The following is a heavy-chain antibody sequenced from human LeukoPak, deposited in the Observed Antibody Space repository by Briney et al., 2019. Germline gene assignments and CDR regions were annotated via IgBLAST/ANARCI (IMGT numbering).Heavy chain of an antibody. V-gene: IGHV4-39*01. CDR2: IYYSGRT. J-gene: IGHJ4*02. CDR3: ARGPIAARLDY. CDR1: GDSISSSSSSNYY. Sequence: SETLSLTCTVSGDSISSSSSSNYYWGWIRQPPGKGLEWIGSIYYSGRTYYNPSLESRVTISVDTSKNQFSLKLSSVTAADTAVYCGARGPIAARLDYWGQGTLVTVSS. D-gene: IGHD6-6*01.